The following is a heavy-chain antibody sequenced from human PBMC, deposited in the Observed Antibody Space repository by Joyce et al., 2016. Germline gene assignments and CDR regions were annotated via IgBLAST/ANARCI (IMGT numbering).Heavy chain of an antibody. CDR1: GFTFSTYG. D-gene: IGHD5-24*01. CDR2: IWFDGTNK. Sequence: QVQVVESGGGVVQPGRSLRLSCAASGFTFSTYGMHWVRQAPGKGLEWGEVIWFDGTNKDYADSVKGRFTISRDNSKNTLFLQMNSLRAEDTALYYCARDRYGTDAYNDGAFDIWGQGTMVTVSS. J-gene: IGHJ3*02. CDR3: ARDRYGTDAYNDGAFDI. V-gene: IGHV3-33*01.